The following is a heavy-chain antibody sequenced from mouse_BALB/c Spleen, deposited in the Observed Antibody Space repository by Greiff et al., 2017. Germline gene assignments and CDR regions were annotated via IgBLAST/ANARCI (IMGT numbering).Heavy chain of an antibody. CDR1: GFTFSSYA. V-gene: IGHV5-6-5*01. CDR3: ARDNYGPMDY. CDR2: ISSGGST. Sequence: EVKLMESGGGLVKPGGSLKLSCAASGFTFSSYAMSWVRQTPEKRLEWVASISSGGSTYYPDSVKGRFTISRDNARNILYLQMSSLRSEDTAMYYCARDNYGPMDYWGQGTSVTVSS. J-gene: IGHJ4*01. D-gene: IGHD1-1*02.